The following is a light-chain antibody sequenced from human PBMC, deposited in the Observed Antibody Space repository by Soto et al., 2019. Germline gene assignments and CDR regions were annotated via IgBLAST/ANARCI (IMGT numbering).Light chain of an antibody. V-gene: IGLV6-57*01. CDR2: EDN. CDR1: RGSIASNY. CDR3: QSYDATNQV. Sequence: NFMLTQPHSVSESPGKTVIISCTRNRGSIASNYVQWYQQRTGSSPTTVIYEDNQRPSGVPDRFPGSIDRSSDSASLTISGLETEDEADYFCQSYDATNQVFGGGTALTVL. J-gene: IGLJ3*02.